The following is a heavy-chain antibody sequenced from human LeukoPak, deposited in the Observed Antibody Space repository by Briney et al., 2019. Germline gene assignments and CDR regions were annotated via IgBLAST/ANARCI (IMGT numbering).Heavy chain of an antibody. CDR3: ARTLGDCSSTSCYWYNWFDP. CDR1: GYTFTSYD. J-gene: IGHJ5*02. CDR2: MNPNSGNT. Sequence: ASVRVSCKASGYTFTSYDINWVRQATGQGLEWMGWMNPNSGNTGYAQKFQGRVTMTRNTSISTAYMELSSLRSEDTAVYYCARTLGDCSSTSCYWYNWFDPWGQGTLVTVSS. V-gene: IGHV1-8*01. D-gene: IGHD2-2*01.